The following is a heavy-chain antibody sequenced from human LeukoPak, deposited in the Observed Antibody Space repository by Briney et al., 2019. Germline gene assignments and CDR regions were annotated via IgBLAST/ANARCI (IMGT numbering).Heavy chain of an antibody. CDR2: IVGSSST. D-gene: IGHD6-13*01. Sequence: GGSLRISCAASGFTFSNFAMTWVRQAPGKGLEWVSSIVGSSSTYYADSLKGRFTISRDNAKNSLYLQMNSLRAEDTAVYYCARIGAGSSRDYWGQGTLGSVSS. CDR3: ARIGAGSSRDY. CDR1: GFTFSNFA. V-gene: IGHV3-21*01. J-gene: IGHJ4*02.